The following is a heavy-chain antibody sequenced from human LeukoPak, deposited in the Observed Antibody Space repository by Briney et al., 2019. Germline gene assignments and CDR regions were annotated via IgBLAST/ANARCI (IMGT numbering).Heavy chain of an antibody. CDR1: GFTFSSCT. D-gene: IGHD6-6*01. Sequence: KTGGSLRLFCAASGFTFSSCTMNWVRQAPGKGLEWVSSISSSSNYIDYADSVKGRFTISRDNARNSLYLQMNSLRAEDTAVYYCARETELGYWGQGTLVTVSS. CDR3: ARETELGY. CDR2: ISSSSNYI. V-gene: IGHV3-21*01. J-gene: IGHJ4*02.